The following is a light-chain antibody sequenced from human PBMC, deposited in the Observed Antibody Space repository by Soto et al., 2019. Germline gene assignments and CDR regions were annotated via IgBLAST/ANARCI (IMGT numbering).Light chain of an antibody. V-gene: IGKV3-20*01. CDR3: QQYGSSPRT. J-gene: IGKJ2*01. CDR1: QSVSSY. CDR2: GTS. Sequence: EIVLTQSPGTLSLSPGERATLSCRASQSVSSYLAWYQQKPGQTTRLLIYGTSSRATGIPDRFSGSGSGTDFTLTISRLEPEYFAVYYCQQYGSSPRTFGPGTELEIK.